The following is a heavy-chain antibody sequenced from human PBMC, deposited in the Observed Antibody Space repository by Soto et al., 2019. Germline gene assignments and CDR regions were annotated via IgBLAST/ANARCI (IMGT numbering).Heavy chain of an antibody. D-gene: IGHD6-19*01. V-gene: IGHV4-31*03. J-gene: IGHJ4*02. CDR3: ARIRGGQWLEWVDY. Sequence: SETLSLTCTVSGGSISSGGYYWSWIRQHPGKGLEWIGYIYYSGSTYYNPSLKSRVTISVDTSKNQFSLKLSSVTAADTAVYYCARIRGGQWLEWVDYWGQGTLVTGSS. CDR1: GGSISSGGYY. CDR2: IYYSGST.